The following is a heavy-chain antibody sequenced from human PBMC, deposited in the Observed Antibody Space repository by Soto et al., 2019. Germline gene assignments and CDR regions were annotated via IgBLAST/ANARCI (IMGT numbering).Heavy chain of an antibody. J-gene: IGHJ6*03. CDR3: ARALLSDYYYMDV. CDR1: GGSISSYY. V-gene: IGHV4-59*01. CDR2: IYYSGIT. Sequence: SETLSLTCTVSGGSISSYYWSWIRQSPGKGLEWIGYIYYSGITNYNPSLKSRVTISVDTSKNQFSLNLSSVTAADTAVYYCARALLSDYYYMDVWGKGTTVTVSS.